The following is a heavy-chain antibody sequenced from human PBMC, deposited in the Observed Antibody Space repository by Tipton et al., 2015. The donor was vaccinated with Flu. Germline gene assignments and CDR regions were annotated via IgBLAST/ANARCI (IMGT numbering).Heavy chain of an antibody. CDR1: GGSISSYY. V-gene: IGHV4-59*01. CDR3: ARERSDFWSGDFYYYYYYMDV. D-gene: IGHD3-3*01. Sequence: TLSLTCAVYGGSISSYYWSWIRQPPGKGLEWIGYIYYSGSTNYNPSLKSRVTISVDTSKNQFSLKLSSVTAADTAVYYCARERSDFWSGDFYYYYYYMDVWGKGTTVTVSS. CDR2: IYYSGST. J-gene: IGHJ6*03.